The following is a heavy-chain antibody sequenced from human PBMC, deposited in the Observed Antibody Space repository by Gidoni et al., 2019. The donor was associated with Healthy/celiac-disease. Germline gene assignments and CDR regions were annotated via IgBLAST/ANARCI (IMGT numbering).Heavy chain of an antibody. CDR1: GYSFTSYC. Sequence: EVQLVQSGAEVQKPGASLKISCKGSGYSFTSYCIGWVRQRPGKGLEWMGISYPGDSDTRYSPSFQGQVTISADKSSSTADLQWSSRKASDTAMYYCARSDLELLDYWGQGTLVTVSS. V-gene: IGHV5-51*03. CDR2: SYPGDSDT. D-gene: IGHD1-7*01. J-gene: IGHJ4*02. CDR3: ARSDLELLDY.